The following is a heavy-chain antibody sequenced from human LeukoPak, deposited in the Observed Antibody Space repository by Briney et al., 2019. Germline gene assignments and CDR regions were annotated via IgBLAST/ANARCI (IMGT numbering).Heavy chain of an antibody. CDR2: IDYSGST. Sequence: SETLSLTCTVLGGSISTYYWSWSRQPPGKGLEWIGYIDYSGSTNYNPSLKSRVTISIDTSKNQFSLKLSSVTAADTAVYYCARLGAGPTYYDFWSGYSSFYFDYWGQGTLVTVSS. J-gene: IGHJ4*02. CDR3: ARLGAGPTYYDFWSGYSSFYFDY. CDR1: GGSISTYY. D-gene: IGHD3-3*01. V-gene: IGHV4-59*08.